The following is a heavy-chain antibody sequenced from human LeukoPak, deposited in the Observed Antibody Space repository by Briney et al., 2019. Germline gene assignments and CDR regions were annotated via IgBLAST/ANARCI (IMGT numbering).Heavy chain of an antibody. CDR1: GFTFSSYW. D-gene: IGHD3-3*01. CDR2: ISSDGSST. V-gene: IGHV3-74*01. Sequence: GGSLRLSCAASGFTFSSYWMHWVRQAPGKGLVWVSRISSDGSSTTYADSVKGRFTISRDNAKNSLYLQMNSLRAEDTAVYYCARKPETYYDFWSGYYPLDYYYMDVWGKGTTVTVSS. CDR3: ARKPETYYDFWSGYYPLDYYYMDV. J-gene: IGHJ6*03.